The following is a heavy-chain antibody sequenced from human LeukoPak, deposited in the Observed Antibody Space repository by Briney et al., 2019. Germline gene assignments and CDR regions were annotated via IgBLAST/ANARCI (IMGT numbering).Heavy chain of an antibody. CDR2: ISSSSSYI. CDR1: GFTFSSYS. J-gene: IGHJ4*02. Sequence: GGSLRLSCAAPGFTFSSYSMNWVRQAPGKGLEWVSSISSSSSYIYYADSVKGRFTISRDNAKNSLYLQMNSLRAEDTAVYYCARDHGDYVIDYWGQGTLVTVSS. V-gene: IGHV3-21*01. D-gene: IGHD4-17*01. CDR3: ARDHGDYVIDY.